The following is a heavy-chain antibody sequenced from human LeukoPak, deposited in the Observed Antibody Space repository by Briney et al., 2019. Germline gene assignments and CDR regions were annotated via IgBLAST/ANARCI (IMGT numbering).Heavy chain of an antibody. D-gene: IGHD6-13*01. CDR3: AREGQQLALDY. J-gene: IGHJ4*02. CDR1: GFTFSSYA. Sequence: GGSLRLSSAASGFTFSSYAMHWVRQAPGKGLEWVAVISYDGSNKYYADSVKGRFTISRDNSKNTLYLQMNSLRAEDTAVYYCAREGQQLALDYWGQGTLVTVSS. CDR2: ISYDGSNK. V-gene: IGHV3-30*04.